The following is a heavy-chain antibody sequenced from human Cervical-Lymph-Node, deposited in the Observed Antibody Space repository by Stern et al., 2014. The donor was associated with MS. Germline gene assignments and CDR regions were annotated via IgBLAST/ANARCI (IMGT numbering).Heavy chain of an antibody. CDR2: INPGDSDT. CDR3: ARRHCSSRRCGWFDP. J-gene: IGHJ5*02. Sequence: EVQLVESGAEVKKPGESLKISCKGSGYSFTSYWIGWVRQMPGKGLAWMGIINPGDSDTRYSPSFQGQVTISADKSISPAYLQWSSLKASDTAMYYCARRHCSSRRCGWFDPWGQGTLVTVSS. CDR1: GYSFTSYW. D-gene: IGHD2-2*01. V-gene: IGHV5-51*01.